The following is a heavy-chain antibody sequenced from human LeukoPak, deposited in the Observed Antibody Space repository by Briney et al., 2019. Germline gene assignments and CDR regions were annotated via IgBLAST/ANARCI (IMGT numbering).Heavy chain of an antibody. D-gene: IGHD4-17*01. Sequence: NPGGSLRLSCAASGFTFSSYSTNWVRQAPGKGLEWIGSIYHSGSTYYNPSLKSRVTISVDTSKNQFSLKLSSVTAADTAVYYCARVSTTVTRSRAGGPNYFDYWGQGTLVTVSS. CDR3: ARVSTTVTRSRAGGPNYFDY. CDR1: GFTFSSYS. J-gene: IGHJ4*02. CDR2: IYHSGST. V-gene: IGHV4-38-2*01.